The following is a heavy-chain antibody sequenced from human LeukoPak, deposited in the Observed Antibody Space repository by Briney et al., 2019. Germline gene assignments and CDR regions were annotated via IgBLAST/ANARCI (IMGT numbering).Heavy chain of an antibody. J-gene: IGHJ3*02. CDR1: GGSFSTYY. CDR3: ARPSPGYSSSYDAFDI. CDR2: INHSGST. V-gene: IGHV4-34*01. D-gene: IGHD6-6*01. Sequence: SETLSLTCAVYGGSFSTYYWSWIRQAPGKGLEWIGEINHSGSTNYNPSLKSRVTISVDTSKNQFSLKLSSVTAADTAVYYCARPSPGYSSSYDAFDIWGQGTMVTVSS.